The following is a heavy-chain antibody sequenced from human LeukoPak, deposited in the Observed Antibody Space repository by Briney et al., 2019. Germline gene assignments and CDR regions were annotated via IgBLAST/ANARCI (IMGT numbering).Heavy chain of an antibody. CDR2: ISSSSSYT. D-gene: IGHD3-10*01. J-gene: IGHJ4*02. CDR3: AKRASGSGTSLHYFDY. V-gene: IGHV3-11*06. CDR1: GFTFSDYY. Sequence: PGGSLRLSCAASGFTFSDYYMSWIRQAPGKGLEWVSYISSSSSYTNYADSVKGRFTISRDNAKNSLYLQMNSLRAEDTAVYYCAKRASGSGTSLHYFDYWGQGTLVTVSS.